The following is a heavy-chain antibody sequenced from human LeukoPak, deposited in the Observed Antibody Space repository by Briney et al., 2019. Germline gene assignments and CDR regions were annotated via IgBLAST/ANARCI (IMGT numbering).Heavy chain of an antibody. J-gene: IGHJ4*02. CDR2: INGDGSST. CDR3: ARESSWAPDY. D-gene: IGHD1-26*01. CDR1: GFTLSNYW. V-gene: IGHV3-74*01. Sequence: GGSLRLSCAASGFTLSNYWMHWVRQAPGKGLVWVSRINGDGSSTSNADAVKGRFTTSRDNAKNTLFLQMNSLRAEDTAVYYCARESSWAPDYWGQGTLVTVSS.